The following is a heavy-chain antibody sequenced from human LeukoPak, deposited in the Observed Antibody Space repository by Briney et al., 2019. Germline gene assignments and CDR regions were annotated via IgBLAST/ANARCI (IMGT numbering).Heavy chain of an antibody. J-gene: IGHJ4*02. CDR1: GGSISSSSYY. D-gene: IGHD5-12*01. CDR3: ARGGYVDPEFDY. V-gene: IGHV4-39*01. Sequence: PSETLSLTCTVSGGSISSSSYYWGWIRQPPGKGLEWIGSIYYSGSTYYNPSLKSRVTISVDTSKNQFSLKLSSVTAADTAVYYCARGGYVDPEFDYWGQGTLVTVSS. CDR2: IYYSGST.